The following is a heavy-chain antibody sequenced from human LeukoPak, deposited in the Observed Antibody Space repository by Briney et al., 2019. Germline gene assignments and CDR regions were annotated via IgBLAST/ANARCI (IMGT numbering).Heavy chain of an antibody. D-gene: IGHD4-23*01. Sequence: GGSLRLSCAASGYTFSSYSMNWVRQAPGKGLEWVSYISSSSSTIYYADSVKGRFTISRDNAKNSLYLQMNSLRAEDTAVYYCARSGKSTVVRRLGFDYWGQGTLVTVSS. CDR2: ISSSSSTI. CDR1: GYTFSSYS. CDR3: ARSGKSTVVRRLGFDY. J-gene: IGHJ4*02. V-gene: IGHV3-48*01.